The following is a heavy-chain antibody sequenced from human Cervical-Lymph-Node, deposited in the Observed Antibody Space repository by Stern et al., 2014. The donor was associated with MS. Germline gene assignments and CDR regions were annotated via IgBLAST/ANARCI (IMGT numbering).Heavy chain of an antibody. CDR1: GYSFASYW. CDR2: TYPADSET. D-gene: IGHD2-15*01. Sequence: EVQLVQSGAEVKKPGESLKISCKGSGYSFASYWIGWVRQMPGKGLEWMGITYPADSETRYSPSFQGQVTISADKSISTAYLQWSSLKASDTAMYYCARTVCSGGSCYTVPFDYWGQGTLVTVSS. CDR3: ARTVCSGGSCYTVPFDY. V-gene: IGHV5-51*01. J-gene: IGHJ4*02.